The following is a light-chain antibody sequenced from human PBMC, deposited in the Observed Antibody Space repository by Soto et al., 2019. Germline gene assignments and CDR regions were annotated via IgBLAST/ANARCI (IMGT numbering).Light chain of an antibody. CDR2: DAS. Sequence: DIPMNQSPSSLSASVGDRVTITCQARQGVKKYVNWYQQKQGKAPKLLVYDASTLEVGVPARFSGSGYGKNITFTIASLQPEDFATDFCHQYENLPLTCGGGTKV. V-gene: IGKV1-33*01. J-gene: IGKJ4*02. CDR3: HQYENLPLT. CDR1: QGVKKY.